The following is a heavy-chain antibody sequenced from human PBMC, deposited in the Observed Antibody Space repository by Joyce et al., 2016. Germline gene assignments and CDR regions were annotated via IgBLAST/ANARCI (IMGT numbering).Heavy chain of an antibody. CDR3: ARDFSMIIDVFEL. Sequence: QVQLQESGPGLVKPSETLSLTCTVSGDSINNGDYYWAWLRQPPGKGLEWIGSLQEPTTTYYNPSLKSRMFMSVDTSKNQFSLKVDSVTAADTAVYYCARDFSMIIDVFELWGLGTLVTVSS. J-gene: IGHJ3*01. V-gene: IGHV4-39*07. CDR2: LQEPTTT. D-gene: IGHD3-22*01. CDR1: GDSINNGDYY.